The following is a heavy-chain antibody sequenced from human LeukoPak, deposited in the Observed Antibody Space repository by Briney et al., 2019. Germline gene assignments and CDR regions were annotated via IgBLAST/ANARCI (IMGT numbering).Heavy chain of an antibody. V-gene: IGHV3-23*01. CDR1: GFTFSVAA. J-gene: IGHJ3*01. D-gene: IGHD5-24*01. CDR2: IGASGGST. CDR3: AKDIQLST. Sequence: GGSLRLSCAASGFTFSVAAMTWVRQAPGKGLEWVSLIGASGGSTYYADSVKGRFTISRDNSENTLSLQMNSLRVEDTAMYFCAKDIQLSTWGLGTMVTVSS.